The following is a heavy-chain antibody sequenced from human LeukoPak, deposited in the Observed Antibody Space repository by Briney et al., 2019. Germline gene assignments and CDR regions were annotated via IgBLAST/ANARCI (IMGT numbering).Heavy chain of an antibody. Sequence: PGGSLRLSCVASGIAVSDNYMGWVRQAPGKRPEWVSVLYSGGTTHYADSVKGRFTVSRDNSKNTLFLQMNSLGVEDTAVYYCARMFGGNGPDYWGQGTLVIVSS. CDR1: GIAVSDNY. J-gene: IGHJ4*02. CDR3: ARMFGGNGPDY. V-gene: IGHV3-53*01. D-gene: IGHD4-23*01. CDR2: LYSGGTT.